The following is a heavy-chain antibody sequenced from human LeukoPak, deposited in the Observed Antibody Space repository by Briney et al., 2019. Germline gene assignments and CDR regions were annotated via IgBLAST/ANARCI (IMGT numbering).Heavy chain of an antibody. CDR2: ISYDGSNI. Sequence: GGSLRLSCAASGFTFSSYAMHWVRQAPGKGLEWVAVISYDGSNIYYADSVKGRFTISRDNSKNTLYLQMNSLRAEDTAVYYCARSLRRWEGGFGYWGQGTLVTVSS. J-gene: IGHJ4*02. CDR1: GFTFSSYA. CDR3: ARSLRRWEGGFGY. D-gene: IGHD1-26*01. V-gene: IGHV3-30-3*01.